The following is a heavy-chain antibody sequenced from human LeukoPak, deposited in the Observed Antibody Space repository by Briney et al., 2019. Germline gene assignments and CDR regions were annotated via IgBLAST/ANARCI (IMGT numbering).Heavy chain of an antibody. CDR2: FDPEDGET. CDR1: GYTLTELS. D-gene: IGHD6-13*01. CDR3: ARESSSWSEDAFDI. Sequence: ASVKVSCKVSGYTLTELSMHWVRQAPGKGLEWMGGFDPEDGETIYAQKFQGRVTMTEDTSTDTAYMELRSLRSDDTAVYYCARESSSWSEDAFDIWGQGTMVTVSS. J-gene: IGHJ3*02. V-gene: IGHV1-24*01.